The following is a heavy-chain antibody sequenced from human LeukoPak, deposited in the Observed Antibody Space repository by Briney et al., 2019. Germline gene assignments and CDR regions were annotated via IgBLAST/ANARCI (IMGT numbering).Heavy chain of an antibody. CDR2: ISTRGGT. CDR1: GDSISSYY. J-gene: IGHJ3*02. Sequence: SETLSLTCTVSGDSISSYYWSWIRLPPGRGLEWIGYISTRGGTNYSPSLRSRVTISVDTSRNQSSLKLTSVTAADTAVYYCASHKKVDDSSAYYYDSFDIWGQGTTVTVSS. D-gene: IGHD3-22*01. V-gene: IGHV4-4*09. CDR3: ASHKKVDDSSAYYYDSFDI.